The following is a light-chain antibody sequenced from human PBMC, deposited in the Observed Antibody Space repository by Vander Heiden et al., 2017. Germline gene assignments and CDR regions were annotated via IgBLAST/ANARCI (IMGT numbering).Light chain of an antibody. V-gene: IGKV1-27*01. J-gene: IGKJ3*01. CDR2: AAS. CDR3: QKDNSALLT. Sequence: DPVTITCRASQGISNYLAWYQQKPGKVPKLLIYAASTLQSGVPSRFSGSGSGTDFTLTISSLQPEDVATYYCQKDNSALLTFGHGTKVDIK. CDR1: QGISNY.